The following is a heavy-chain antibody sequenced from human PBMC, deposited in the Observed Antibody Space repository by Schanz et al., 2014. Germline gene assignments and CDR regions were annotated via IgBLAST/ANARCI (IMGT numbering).Heavy chain of an antibody. CDR2: VRNKNNRYTT. CDR3: AKGMGYCSGGTCYDYYYYGLDV. CDR1: GFTFSDHY. D-gene: IGHD2-15*01. J-gene: IGHJ6*02. Sequence: EVQLVESGGGLVQPGGSLRLSCAASGFTFSDHYMDWVRQAPGKGLEWVGRVRNKNNRYTTEYAAAVKSRFTISRDDSKNSLYLQMNSRSADDAAVFYCAKGMGYCSGGTCYDYYYYGLDVWGQGTTVTVSS. V-gene: IGHV3-72*01.